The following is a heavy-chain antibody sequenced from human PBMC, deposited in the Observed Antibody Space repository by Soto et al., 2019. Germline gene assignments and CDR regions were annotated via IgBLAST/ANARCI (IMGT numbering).Heavy chain of an antibody. D-gene: IGHD1-1*01. J-gene: IGHJ6*02. CDR1: GGTFSSYA. CDR3: ASGILEPDLNYYYYGMDV. Sequence: SVKVSCKASGGTFSSYAISWVRQAPGQGLEWMGGIIPIFGTANYAQKFQGRVTITADESTSTAYMELSSLRSEDTAVYYCASGILEPDLNYYYYGMDVWGQGTTVTVSS. CDR2: IIPIFGTA. V-gene: IGHV1-69*13.